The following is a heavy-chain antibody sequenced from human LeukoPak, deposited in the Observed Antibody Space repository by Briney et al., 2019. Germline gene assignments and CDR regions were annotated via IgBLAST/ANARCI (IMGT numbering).Heavy chain of an antibody. D-gene: IGHD6-13*01. CDR1: GYTFTSYS. V-gene: IGHV1-18*01. CDR3: ARDEPLDLGSSWYH. CDR2: ISAYNGNT. Sequence: ASVKVSCKASGYTFTSYSISWVRQAPGQGLEWMGWISAYNGNTNYAQKLQGRVTMTTDTSTSTAYMELRSLRSDDTAVYYCARDEPLDLGSSWYHWGQGTLVTVSS. J-gene: IGHJ5*02.